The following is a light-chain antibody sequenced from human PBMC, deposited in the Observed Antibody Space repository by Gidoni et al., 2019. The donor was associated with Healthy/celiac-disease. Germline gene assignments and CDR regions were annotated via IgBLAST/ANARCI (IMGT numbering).Light chain of an antibody. V-gene: IGKV3-20*01. Sequence: EIVLTQSPGTLSLSPGERATLSCRASQSVSNSYLAWYQQTPGQAPRLLIYGASSRATGIPDRFSGSWSGTDFTLTISRLEPEDFAVYYCQQYGSSPWTFGQGTKVEIK. J-gene: IGKJ1*01. CDR2: GAS. CDR1: QSVSNSY. CDR3: QQYGSSPWT.